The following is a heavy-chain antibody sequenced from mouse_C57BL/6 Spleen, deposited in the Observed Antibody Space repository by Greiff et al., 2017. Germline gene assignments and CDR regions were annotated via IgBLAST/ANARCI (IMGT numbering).Heavy chain of an antibody. J-gene: IGHJ4*01. D-gene: IGHD5-5*01. CDR3: AKEGDLPPMDY. CDR1: GFTFSSYA. V-gene: IGHV5-4*01. Sequence: VQLQQSGGGLVKPGGSLKLSCAASGFTFSSYAMSWVRQTPEKRLEWVATISDGGSYTYYPDNVKGRFTISRDNAKNNLYLQMSHLKSEDTAMYYCAKEGDLPPMDYWGQGTSGTVSS. CDR2: ISDGGSYT.